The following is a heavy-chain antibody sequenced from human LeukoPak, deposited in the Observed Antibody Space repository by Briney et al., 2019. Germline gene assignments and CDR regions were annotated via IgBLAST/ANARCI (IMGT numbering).Heavy chain of an antibody. CDR3: ANSLGVVVPEVPRRN. Sequence: GGSLRLSCAASGFTFSSYGMHWVRQAPGKGLEWVAFIRYDGSNKYYADSVKGRFTISRDNSKNTLYLQMNSPRAEDTAVYYCANSLGVVVPEVPRRNWGQGTLVTVSS. V-gene: IGHV3-30*02. D-gene: IGHD2-2*01. J-gene: IGHJ4*02. CDR2: IRYDGSNK. CDR1: GFTFSSYG.